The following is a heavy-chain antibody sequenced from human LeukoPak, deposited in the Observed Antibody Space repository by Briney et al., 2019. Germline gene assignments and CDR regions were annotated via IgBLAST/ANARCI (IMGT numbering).Heavy chain of an antibody. D-gene: IGHD5-18*01. J-gene: IGHJ4*02. Sequence: PSQTLSLTCNVSGGSINSGSFYWSWIRQPAGKGLEWIGRIYSGGHTNYNPSLKSRVTVSADTSKNQSSLNLSSVTAADTAVYYCARSRGFSYGFNFDYWGQGTLVTVSS. CDR3: ARSRGFSYGFNFDY. V-gene: IGHV4-61*02. CDR2: IYSGGHT. CDR1: GGSINSGSFY.